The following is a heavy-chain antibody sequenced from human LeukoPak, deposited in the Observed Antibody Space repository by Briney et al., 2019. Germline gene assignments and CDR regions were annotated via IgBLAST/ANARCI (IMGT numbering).Heavy chain of an antibody. CDR2: ISGSGGST. CDR1: GFTFNSYA. D-gene: IGHD2-2*01. J-gene: IGHJ4*02. V-gene: IGHV3-23*01. CDR3: ASWGVPAAVGGY. Sequence: GGSLRLSCAASGFTFNSYAMSWVRQAPGKGLEWVSAISGSGGSTYYADSVKGRFTISRDNSKNTLYLQMNSLRAEDTAVYYCASWGVPAAVGGYWGQGTLVTVSS.